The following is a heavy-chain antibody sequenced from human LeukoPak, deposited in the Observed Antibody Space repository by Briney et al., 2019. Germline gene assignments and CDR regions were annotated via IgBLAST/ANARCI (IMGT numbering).Heavy chain of an antibody. CDR2: ISYDGSNK. CDR1: GFTFSSYA. CDR3: ARDPDGCNYVFDY. V-gene: IGHV3-30-3*01. D-gene: IGHD5-24*01. J-gene: IGHJ4*02. Sequence: GGSLRLSCAASGFTFSSYAMHWVRQAPGKGLEWVAVISYDGSNKYYADSVKGRFTISRDNSKNTLYLQMNSLRAEDTAVYYCARDPDGCNYVFDYWGQGTLVTVSS.